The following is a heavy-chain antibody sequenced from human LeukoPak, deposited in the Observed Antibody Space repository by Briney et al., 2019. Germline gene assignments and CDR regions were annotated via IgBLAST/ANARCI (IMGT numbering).Heavy chain of an antibody. Sequence: PGGSLRLSCAASGFTFSSYAMSWVRQAPGKRLEWVSAISGSGGSTYYADSVKGRFTISRDNSKNTLYLQMNSLRAEDTAVYYCAKTDSSSWYVSNWFDPWGQGTLVTVSS. CDR1: GFTFSSYA. V-gene: IGHV3-23*01. D-gene: IGHD6-13*01. CDR3: AKTDSSSWYVSNWFDP. CDR2: ISGSGGST. J-gene: IGHJ5*02.